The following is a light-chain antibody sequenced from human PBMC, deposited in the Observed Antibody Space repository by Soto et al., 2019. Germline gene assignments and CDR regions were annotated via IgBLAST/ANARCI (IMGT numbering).Light chain of an antibody. CDR1: NIGSKD. V-gene: IGLV3-9*01. CDR3: QVWDSSTAI. CDR2: RDS. Sequence: SYELTQPLSVSVALGQTARITCGGNNIGSKDVHWYQQKPGQAPVVVICRDSKRPSGIPERFSGSNSGNTATLTISRAQAGDEADYYCQVWDSSTAIFGGGTKLTVL. J-gene: IGLJ2*01.